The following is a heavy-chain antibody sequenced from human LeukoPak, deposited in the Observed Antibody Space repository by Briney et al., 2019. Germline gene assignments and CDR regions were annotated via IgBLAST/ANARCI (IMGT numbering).Heavy chain of an antibody. V-gene: IGHV3-23*01. D-gene: IGHD2-21*02. Sequence: GGSLRLSCAASGLTFRSYWMSWVRQAPGKGLEWVSAISGSGGSTYSADSVKGRFTISRDNSKNTLYLQMNSLRAEDTAVYYCAKAEAYCGGDCYRLLYYFDYWGQGTLVTVSS. CDR2: ISGSGGST. J-gene: IGHJ4*02. CDR1: GLTFRSYW. CDR3: AKAEAYCGGDCYRLLYYFDY.